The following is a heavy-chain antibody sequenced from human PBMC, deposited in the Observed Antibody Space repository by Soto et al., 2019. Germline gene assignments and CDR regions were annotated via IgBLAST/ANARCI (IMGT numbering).Heavy chain of an antibody. CDR3: AGSIAAAGTKFYYYYYMDV. V-gene: IGHV4-59*01. J-gene: IGHJ6*03. D-gene: IGHD6-13*01. CDR1: GGSISSYY. Sequence: SETLSLTCTVSGGSISSYYWSWTRQPPGKGLEWIGYIYYSGSTNYNPSLKSRVTISVDTSKNQFSLKLSSVTAADTAVYYCAGSIAAAGTKFYYYYYMDVWGKGTTVTVSS. CDR2: IYYSGST.